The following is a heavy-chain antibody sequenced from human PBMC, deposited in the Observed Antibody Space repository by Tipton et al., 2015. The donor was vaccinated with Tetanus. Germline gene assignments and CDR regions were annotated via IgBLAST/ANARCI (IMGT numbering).Heavy chain of an antibody. V-gene: IGHV4-4*07. CDR3: ARANNEFPKKGPFDS. D-gene: IGHD1-1*01. Sequence: LRLSCTVSGVSISGYYWSWIRQPAGKGLEWIGRVDRSGTTTYNPSLKGRVTMSLDTSKNQFSLRLTSVTAADTAVYYCARANNEFPKKGPFDSWGQGSLVIVSS. CDR2: VDRSGTT. J-gene: IGHJ4*02. CDR1: GVSISGYY.